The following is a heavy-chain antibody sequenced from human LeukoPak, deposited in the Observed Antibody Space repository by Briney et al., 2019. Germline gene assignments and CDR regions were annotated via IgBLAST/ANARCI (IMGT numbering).Heavy chain of an antibody. CDR3: VSFYETY. CDR1: GNYW. CDR2: INSDGSWT. Sequence: GGSLRLSCAASGNYWVHWVRQAPGKGLVWVSHINSDGSWTSYADSVKGRFTISKDNAKNTVYLQMNNLRAEDTAVYYCVSFYETYWGRGALVTVSS. J-gene: IGHJ4*02. V-gene: IGHV3-74*01. D-gene: IGHD2-2*01.